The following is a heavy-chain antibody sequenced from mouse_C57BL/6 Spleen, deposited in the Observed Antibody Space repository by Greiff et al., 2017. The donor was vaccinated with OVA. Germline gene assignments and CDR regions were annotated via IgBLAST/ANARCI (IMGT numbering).Heavy chain of an antibody. CDR2: IYPGDGDT. CDR3: ARTGGSSYGGSFAY. D-gene: IGHD1-1*01. V-gene: IGHV1-82*01. CDR1: GYAFSSSW. Sequence: VKLVESGPELVKPGASVKISCKASGYAFSSSWMNWVKQRPGKGLEWIGRIYPGDGDTNYNGKFKGKATLTADKSSSTAYMQLSSLTSEDSAVYFCARTGGSSYGGSFAYWGQGTLVTVSA. J-gene: IGHJ3*01.